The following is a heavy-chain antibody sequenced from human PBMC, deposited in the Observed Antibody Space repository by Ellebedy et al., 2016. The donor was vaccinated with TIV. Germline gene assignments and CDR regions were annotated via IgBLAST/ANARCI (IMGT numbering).Heavy chain of an antibody. CDR2: ISDSGSMI. CDR3: ARISSGRSFYGTDV. V-gene: IGHV3-11*01. J-gene: IGHJ6*02. Sequence: GESLKISXAASGFSSSDYYMSWIRQAPGKGLEWVSYISDSGSMIHYADSVKGRFTISRDNSKNSLYLQMNNLRAEDTAVYYCARISSGRSFYGTDVWGQGTTVTVSS. D-gene: IGHD6-19*01. CDR1: GFSSSDYY.